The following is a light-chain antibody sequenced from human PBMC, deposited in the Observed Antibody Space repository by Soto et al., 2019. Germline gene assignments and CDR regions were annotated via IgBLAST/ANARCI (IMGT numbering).Light chain of an antibody. CDR3: QQSYSLPPT. J-gene: IGKJ4*01. V-gene: IGKV3-11*01. Sequence: ENVLTQSPGTLSLSPGERATLSCRASQTVSSYLTWYQQRPGQAPRLLIYGASKRATGIPDRFSGSGFGTDFTLTISRLEPEDFATYYCQQSYSLPPTFGGGTKVEIK. CDR2: GAS. CDR1: QTVSSY.